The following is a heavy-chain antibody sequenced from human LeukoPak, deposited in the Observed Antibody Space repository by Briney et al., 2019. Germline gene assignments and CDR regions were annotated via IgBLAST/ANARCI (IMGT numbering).Heavy chain of an antibody. D-gene: IGHD3-22*01. CDR1: GYTFTSYG. J-gene: IGHJ3*01. Sequence: ASVRVSCEASGYTFTSYGISWVRQAPGPGLEWMGWISTDNGNTIYAQKLQGRVTMTTDTSTTTAYMELRTLESDDTAVYYCARALTYYYGSSSPDDAFDVWGQGTMVTVSS. CDR2: ISTDNGNT. V-gene: IGHV1-18*04. CDR3: ARALTYYYGSSSPDDAFDV.